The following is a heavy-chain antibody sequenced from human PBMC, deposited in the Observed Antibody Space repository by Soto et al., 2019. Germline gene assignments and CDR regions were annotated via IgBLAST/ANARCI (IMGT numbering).Heavy chain of an antibody. J-gene: IGHJ6*02. CDR3: ARDLRTTVTTDYYYGMDV. Sequence: GDSVEVSCKASGGTFSSYSISWVLQAPGQGLEWMGGIIPIFGTANYAQKFQGRVTITADESTSTAYMELSSLRSEDTAVYYCARDLRTTVTTDYYYGMDVWGQGTTVTVSS. CDR1: GGTFSSYS. CDR2: IIPIFGTA. V-gene: IGHV1-69*13. D-gene: IGHD4-17*01.